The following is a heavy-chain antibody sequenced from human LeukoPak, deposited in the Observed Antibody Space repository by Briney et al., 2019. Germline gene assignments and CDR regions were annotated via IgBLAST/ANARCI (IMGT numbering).Heavy chain of an antibody. CDR2: INHSGST. CDR1: GGCFSGYY. J-gene: IGHJ5*02. Sequence: SETLSLTCAVYGGCFSGYYWSWIRQPPGKGLEWIGEINHSGSTNYNPSLKSRVTISVDTSKNQFSLKLSSVTAADTAVYYCARGFGSRYYGSGSYVRWFDPWGQGTLVTVSS. V-gene: IGHV4-34*01. CDR3: ARGFGSRYYGSGSYVRWFDP. D-gene: IGHD3-10*01.